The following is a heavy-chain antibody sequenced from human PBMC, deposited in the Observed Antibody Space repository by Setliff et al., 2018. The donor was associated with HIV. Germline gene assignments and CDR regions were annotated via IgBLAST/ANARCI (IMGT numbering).Heavy chain of an antibody. Sequence: ASVKVSCKTSGYSFSNYFIHWVRQAPGQGLEWMGMIKPGTPNIAQKFLRRVTMTGDTSTSTVYMELSSLRSEDTAVYCRARDPTGPTGEDYWGQGTLVTVSS. J-gene: IGHJ4*02. D-gene: IGHD1-1*01. CDR1: GYSFSNYF. V-gene: IGHV1-46*01. CDR3: ARDPTGPTGEDY. CDR2: IKPGTP.